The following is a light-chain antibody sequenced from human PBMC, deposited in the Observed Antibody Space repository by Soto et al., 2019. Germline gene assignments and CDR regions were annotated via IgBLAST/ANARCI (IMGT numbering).Light chain of an antibody. J-gene: IGKJ4*01. CDR2: DAF. Sequence: EIVWTQSPATLSLSPGERATLSCRASQSVSSYLAWFQQKPGQAPRLLIYDAFNRATGIPARFSGRGAGTDFTLTITRLEPEDFAVYFCQQRSDWPLTFVGGTQGEIK. CDR1: QSVSSY. V-gene: IGKV3-11*01. CDR3: QQRSDWPLT.